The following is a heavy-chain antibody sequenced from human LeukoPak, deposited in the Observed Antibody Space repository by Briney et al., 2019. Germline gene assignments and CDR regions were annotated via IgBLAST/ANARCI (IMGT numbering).Heavy chain of an antibody. CDR1: GFTFSSYA. D-gene: IGHD2-15*01. V-gene: IGHV3-23*01. CDR3: AKETVVVVAATPDAFDI. CDR2: ISGSGGST. J-gene: IGHJ3*02. Sequence: GGSLRLSCAASGFTFSSYAMTWVRQAPGKGLEWVSAISGSGGSTHYADSVKGRFTISRDNSKNTLYLQMNSLKAEDTAVYYCAKETVVVVAATPDAFDIWGQGTMVTVSS.